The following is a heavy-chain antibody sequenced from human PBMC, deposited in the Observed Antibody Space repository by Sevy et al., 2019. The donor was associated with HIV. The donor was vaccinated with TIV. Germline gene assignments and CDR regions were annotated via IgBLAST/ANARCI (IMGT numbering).Heavy chain of an antibody. J-gene: IGHJ4*02. Sequence: GGSLRLSCAASGFTFSNAWMSWVRQAPGKGLEWVGRIKSKTDGGTTDYAAPVKGRFTISRDDSKNTLYLQMNSLKTDDTAVYYCTTSRRIAARLSVDYWGQGTLVTVSS. CDR1: GFTFSNAW. CDR2: IKSKTDGGTT. CDR3: TTSRRIAARLSVDY. V-gene: IGHV3-15*01. D-gene: IGHD6-6*01.